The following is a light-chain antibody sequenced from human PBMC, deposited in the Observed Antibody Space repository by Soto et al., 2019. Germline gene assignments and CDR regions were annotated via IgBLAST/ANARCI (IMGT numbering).Light chain of an antibody. J-gene: IGLJ2*01. Sequence: QSVLTQPASGSGSPGQSITISCTGTSSDVGGYNFVSWYQHHPGKAPKLMIYDVSNRPSGVSNRFSGSKSANTASLTISGLQAEDEADYYCSSYTSSDTLVFGGGTKLTVL. CDR3: SSYTSSDTLV. CDR2: DVS. CDR1: SSDVGGYNF. V-gene: IGLV2-14*03.